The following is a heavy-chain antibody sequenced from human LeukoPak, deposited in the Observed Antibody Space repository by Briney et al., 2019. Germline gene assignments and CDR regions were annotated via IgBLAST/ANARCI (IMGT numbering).Heavy chain of an antibody. V-gene: IGHV4-34*01. D-gene: IGHD3-10*01. Sequence: PSETMSLTCAVYGGSFSGYYWSWIRQPAGKGLDWMGEINHSGRTNYNPSLNSRVTISVDTSKSQFSLKLSSVTAADTAVYYCARHGYWPRSMVRGVIGHYYYYGMDVWGQGTTVTVSS. J-gene: IGHJ6*02. CDR3: ARHGYWPRSMVRGVIGHYYYYGMDV. CDR1: GGSFSGYY. CDR2: INHSGRT.